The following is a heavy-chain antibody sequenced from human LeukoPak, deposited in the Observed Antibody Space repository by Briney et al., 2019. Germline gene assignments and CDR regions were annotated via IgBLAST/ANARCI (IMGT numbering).Heavy chain of an antibody. CDR2: IYYTGAT. CDR3: ASIYLVYCGSESYKYYFDY. Sequence: SETLSLTCTVSGGSMSVHYWSWIRQTPGKGLEWIGHIYYTGATTYNPSLKSPVSISVDTSKNQFSLRLTSVTAADTAVYFCASIYLVYCGSESYKYYFDYWGQGMLVTVSS. CDR1: GGSMSVHY. J-gene: IGHJ4*02. V-gene: IGHV4-59*11. D-gene: IGHD3-10*01.